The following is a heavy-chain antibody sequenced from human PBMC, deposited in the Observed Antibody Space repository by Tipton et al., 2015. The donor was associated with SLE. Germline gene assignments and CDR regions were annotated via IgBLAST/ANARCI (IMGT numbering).Heavy chain of an antibody. CDR1: GGSISSSSYY. CDR2: IYYSGST. D-gene: IGHD6-13*01. J-gene: IGHJ4*02. CDR3: ARHLHYGGGEAPIAAAGKGTVDY. V-gene: IGHV4-39*07. Sequence: LRLSCTVSGGSISSSSYYWGWIRQPPGKGLEWIGSIYYSGSTYYNPSLKSRVTISVDTSKYQFSLKLSSVTAADTAVYYCARHLHYGGGEAPIAAAGKGTVDYGGQGTLVTVSS.